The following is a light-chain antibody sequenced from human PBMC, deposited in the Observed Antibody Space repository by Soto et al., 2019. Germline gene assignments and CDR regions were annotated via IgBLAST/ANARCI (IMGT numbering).Light chain of an antibody. CDR1: SSDVGGYNY. Sequence: QSVLTQPRSVSGSPGQSVTISCTGTSSDVGGYNYVSWYQQHPGKAPKLMIYDVSKRPSGVPDRFSGSKSGNTASLTISGLQAEDVAYYFCCSYAGSYTYFFGTWTKVTV. CDR2: DVS. CDR3: CSYAGSYTYF. J-gene: IGLJ1*01. V-gene: IGLV2-11*01.